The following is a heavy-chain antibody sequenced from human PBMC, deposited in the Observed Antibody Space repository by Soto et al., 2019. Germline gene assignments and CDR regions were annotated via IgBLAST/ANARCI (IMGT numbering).Heavy chain of an antibody. V-gene: IGHV3-74*01. D-gene: IGHD5-18*01. CDR3: AREVDRALVGSPHYFDY. CDR2: INSDGSGT. J-gene: IGHJ4*01. Sequence: GWSLRLSCAASGFTFSSYWMHWVRQAPGKGLVWVSLINSDGSGTSYADSVKGRFTISRDNAKNTLYLQMNSLRAEDTAVYYCAREVDRALVGSPHYFDYWGQGTLVTVSS. CDR1: GFTFSSYW.